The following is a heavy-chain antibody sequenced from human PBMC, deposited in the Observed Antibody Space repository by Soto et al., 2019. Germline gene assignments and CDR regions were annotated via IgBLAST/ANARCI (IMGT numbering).Heavy chain of an antibody. J-gene: IGHJ4*02. CDR3: ARGYSSSSGLSLVIDY. CDR2: IYYSGST. Sequence: PSETLSLTCVVSGGSLSSYYWSWIRQPPGKGLEWIGYIYYSGSTNYNPSLKSRVTISVDTSKNQFSLKLSSVTAADTAVYYCARGYSSSSGLSLVIDYWGQGTLVTVS. D-gene: IGHD6-6*01. CDR1: GGSLSSYY. V-gene: IGHV4-59*01.